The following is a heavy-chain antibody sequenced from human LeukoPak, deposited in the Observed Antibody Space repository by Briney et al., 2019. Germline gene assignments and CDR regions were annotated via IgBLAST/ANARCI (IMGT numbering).Heavy chain of an antibody. D-gene: IGHD2-21*02. Sequence: PSETLSLTCAVSGGSISSSNWWSWVRQPPGKGLEWIGEIYHSGSTNYNPSLKSRVTISVDKSKNQFSLKLSSVTAADTAVYYCAGPGRYCGGDCYPHDAFDIWGQGTMVTVSS. V-gene: IGHV4-4*02. CDR2: IYHSGST. J-gene: IGHJ3*02. CDR1: GGSISSSNW. CDR3: AGPGRYCGGDCYPHDAFDI.